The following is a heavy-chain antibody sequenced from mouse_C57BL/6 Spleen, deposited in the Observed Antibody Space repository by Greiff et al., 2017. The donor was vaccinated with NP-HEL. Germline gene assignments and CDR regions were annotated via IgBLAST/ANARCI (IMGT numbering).Heavy chain of an antibody. CDR2: IYPGDGDT. D-gene: IGHD1-1*01. V-gene: IGHV1-82*01. Sequence: LVESGPELVKPGASVKISCKASGYAFSSSWMNWVKQRPGKGLEWIGRIYPGDGDTNYNGKFKGKATLTADKSSSTAYMQLSSLTSEDSAVYFCARPRIGTTGYFDYWGQGTTLTVSS. CDR3: ARPRIGTTGYFDY. CDR1: GYAFSSSW. J-gene: IGHJ2*01.